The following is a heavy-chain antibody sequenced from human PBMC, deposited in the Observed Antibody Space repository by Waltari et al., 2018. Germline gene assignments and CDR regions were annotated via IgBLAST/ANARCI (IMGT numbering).Heavy chain of an antibody. V-gene: IGHV4-38-2*01. CDR3: ARRIEWSYYFDY. CDR2: IYHSGST. J-gene: IGHJ4*02. D-gene: IGHD5-12*01. Sequence: QVQLQESGPGLVKPSETLSLTCAVSGYSISSGYYWGWIRQPPGKGLAWIGSIYHSGSTYYNPSLKSRVTISVDTSKNQFSLKLSSVTAADTAVYYCARRIEWSYYFDYWGQGTLVTVSS. CDR1: GYSISSGYY.